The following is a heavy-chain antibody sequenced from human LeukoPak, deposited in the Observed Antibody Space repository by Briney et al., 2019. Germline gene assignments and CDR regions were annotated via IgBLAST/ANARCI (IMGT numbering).Heavy chain of an antibody. CDR2: IYYSGNT. CDR3: ARSLGYCSGGSCYSGNYPGYWFDP. D-gene: IGHD2-15*01. CDR1: GGSIRTYY. J-gene: IGHJ5*02. V-gene: IGHV4-59*01. Sequence: SETLSLTCIVSGGSIRTYYWSWIRQPPGKGLEWIGCIYYSGNTNYNPSLQSRVTISVDTSKNQFSLKLSSVTAADTAVYYCARSLGYCSGGSCYSGNYPGYWFDPWGQGTLVTVSS.